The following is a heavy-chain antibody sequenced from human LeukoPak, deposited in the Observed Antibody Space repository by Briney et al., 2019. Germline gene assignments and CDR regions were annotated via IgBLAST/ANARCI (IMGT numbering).Heavy chain of an antibody. Sequence: PSETLSLTCTVSSGSISTSNYYWGWVRQPPGKALEWIGNIFYSGSTYYSPSLKSRVTISLDTSRNQFSLKLSSVTAADTAVYYCARGVQLWTKGRSYYYYYMDVWGKGTTVTVSS. V-gene: IGHV4-39*07. CDR3: ARGVQLWTKGRSYYYYYMDV. J-gene: IGHJ6*03. CDR2: IFYSGST. CDR1: SGSISTSNYY. D-gene: IGHD5-18*01.